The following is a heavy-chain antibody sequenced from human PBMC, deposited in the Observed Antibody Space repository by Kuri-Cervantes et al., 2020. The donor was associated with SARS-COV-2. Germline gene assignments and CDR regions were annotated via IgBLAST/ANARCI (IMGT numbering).Heavy chain of an antibody. V-gene: IGHV3-23*01. CDR1: GFTFESYA. CDR3: AKDRKVAARGYFDY. CDR2: IYGSGYGT. D-gene: IGHD6-6*01. Sequence: GGSLRLSCAASGFTFESYAMSWVRQAPGKGLEWVSQIYGSGYGTDYADSVKGRFTISRDNSKNTLFLQMNSLRAEDTAVYYCAKDRKVAARGYFDYWGQGTLVTVSS. J-gene: IGHJ4*02.